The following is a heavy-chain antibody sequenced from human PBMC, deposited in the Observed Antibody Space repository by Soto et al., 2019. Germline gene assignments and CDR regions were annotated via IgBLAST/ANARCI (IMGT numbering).Heavy chain of an antibody. CDR3: ARAQYSSRGYPFDY. J-gene: IGHJ4*02. CDR1: GFTFSSYG. Sequence: QVQLVESGGGVVQPGRSLRLSCAASGFTFSSYGMHWVRQAPGKGLEWVAVIWYDGSNEYYADSVKGRFTISRDNSKNTLYLQMNSLRAEDTAVYYCARAQYSSRGYPFDYWGQGTLVTVSS. V-gene: IGHV3-33*01. D-gene: IGHD6-13*01. CDR2: IWYDGSNE.